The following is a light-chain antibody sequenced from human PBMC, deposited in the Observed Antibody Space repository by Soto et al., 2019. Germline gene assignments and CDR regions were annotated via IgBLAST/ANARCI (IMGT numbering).Light chain of an antibody. Sequence: QSALTQPPSASGSPGQSVTISCTGTRSDVGGYNYVSWYQQHPGKAPKLMIYDVSNRPSGVPYRFSGSKSGNTASLTVSGLQAEDEADYYCSSYAGSNNFGVFGGGTKLTVL. CDR3: SSYAGSNNFGV. J-gene: IGLJ3*02. CDR1: RSDVGGYNY. CDR2: DVS. V-gene: IGLV2-8*01.